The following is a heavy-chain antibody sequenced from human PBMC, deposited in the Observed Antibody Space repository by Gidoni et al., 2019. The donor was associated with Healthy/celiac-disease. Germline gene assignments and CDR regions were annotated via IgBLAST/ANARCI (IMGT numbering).Heavy chain of an antibody. CDR1: GFTVSSNY. J-gene: IGHJ5*02. CDR3: ARENGWNYVGGWFDP. D-gene: IGHD1-7*01. V-gene: IGHV3-53*01. Sequence: EVQLVESGGGLIQPGGSLRLSCAASGFTVSSNYMSWVRQAPGKGLEWVSVIYSGGSTYYADSVKGRFTISRDNSKNTLYLQMNSLRAEDTAVYYCARENGWNYVGGWFDPWGQGTLVTVSS. CDR2: IYSGGST.